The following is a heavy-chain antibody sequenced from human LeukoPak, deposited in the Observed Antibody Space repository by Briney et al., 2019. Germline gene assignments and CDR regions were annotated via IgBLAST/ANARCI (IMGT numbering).Heavy chain of an antibody. CDR3: AKAKTQAMVLPGNY. V-gene: IGHV3-30*18. Sequence: GGSLRLSCAASGFTFSSYGMHWVRQAPGKGLEWVAVISYDGSHKYYADSVKGRFTISRDNSKNTLYLQMNSLRAEDTAVYYCAKAKTQAMVLPGNYWGQGTLVTVSS. J-gene: IGHJ4*02. CDR2: ISYDGSHK. CDR1: GFTFSSYG. D-gene: IGHD5-18*01.